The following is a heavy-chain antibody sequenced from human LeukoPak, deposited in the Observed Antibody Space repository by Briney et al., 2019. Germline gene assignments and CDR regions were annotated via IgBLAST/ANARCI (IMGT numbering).Heavy chain of an antibody. CDR2: IRSKAYGGTT. CDR3: TRDDRGYSGYDYFDY. V-gene: IGHV3-49*03. CDR1: GFTFGDYA. Sequence: GGSLRLSCTASGFTFGDYAMSWFRQAPGKGLEWVGFIRSKAYGGTTEYAASAKGRFTISRDDSKSIAYLQMNSLKTEDTAVYYCTRDDRGYSGYDYFDYWGQGTLVTVSS. D-gene: IGHD5-12*01. J-gene: IGHJ4*02.